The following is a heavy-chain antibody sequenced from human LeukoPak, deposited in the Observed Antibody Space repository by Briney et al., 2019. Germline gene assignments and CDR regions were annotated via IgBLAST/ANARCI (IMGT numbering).Heavy chain of an antibody. D-gene: IGHD6-25*01. J-gene: IGHJ4*02. Sequence: GGSLRLSCAASGFTFSSYSMNWVRQAPGKGLQWVSSISSNSSYIYYADSVKGRFTISRDNAKNSLYLQMNSLRAEDTAVYYCARAATGYSSGWDYWGQGTLVTVSS. CDR2: ISSNSSYI. V-gene: IGHV3-21*01. CDR3: ARAATGYSSGWDY. CDR1: GFTFSSYS.